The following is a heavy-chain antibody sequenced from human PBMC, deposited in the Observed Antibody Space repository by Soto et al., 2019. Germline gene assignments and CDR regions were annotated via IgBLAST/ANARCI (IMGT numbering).Heavy chain of an antibody. CDR3: ARVRSGGSGYFDY. V-gene: IGHV3-21*01. CDR1: GFTFSIYS. J-gene: IGHJ4*02. Sequence: EVQLVESGGGLVKPGGSLRLSCAASGFTFSIYSMNWVRQAPGKGLEWVASTSDSSHYIYYADSVEGRFTVSRDNAKNSLYLQMDSLRAEDTAVYYCARVRSGGSGYFDYWGQGTLVTVSS. D-gene: IGHD2-15*01. CDR2: TSDSSHYI.